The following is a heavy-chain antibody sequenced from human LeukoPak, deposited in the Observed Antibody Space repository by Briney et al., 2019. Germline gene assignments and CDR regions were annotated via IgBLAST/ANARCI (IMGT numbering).Heavy chain of an antibody. CDR2: FDPEDGET. J-gene: IGHJ6*02. V-gene: IGHV1-24*01. D-gene: IGHD4-11*01. Sequence: ASVKVSCKVSGYTLTGLSMHWVRQAPGKGLEWMGGFDPEDGETIYAQKFQGRVTMTEDTSTDTAYMELSSLRSEDTAVYYCATDLRSTVTTAYYYYYYGMDVWGQGTTVTVSS. CDR1: GYTLTGLS. CDR3: ATDLRSTVTTAYYYYYYGMDV.